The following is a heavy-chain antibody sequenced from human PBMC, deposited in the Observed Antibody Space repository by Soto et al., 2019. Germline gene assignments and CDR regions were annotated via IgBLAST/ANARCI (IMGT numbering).Heavy chain of an antibody. V-gene: IGHV1-18*01. CDR3: ARGMMFGGVLNGMDV. D-gene: IGHD3-16*01. CDR2: INTYNGKT. CDR1: GYTFTTYC. J-gene: IGHJ6*02. Sequence: QVQLVQSGAEVKKPGASVKVSCKASGYTFTTYCITWVRQAPGQGLEWMGWINTYNGKTYYAQKLQGRVFMTTVTSTSTAYMELRSLRSADTAVYYCARGMMFGGVLNGMDVWGQGTTVTASS.